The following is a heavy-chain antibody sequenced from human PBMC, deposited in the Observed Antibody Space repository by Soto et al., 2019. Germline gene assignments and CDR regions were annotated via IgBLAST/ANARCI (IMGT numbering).Heavy chain of an antibody. CDR2: IIPIFGTA. CDR3: ARRVAVSTGWFDP. Sequence: SVKVSCKASGGTFSSYAISWVRQAPGQGLEWMGGIIPIFGTANYAQKFQGRVTITADESTSTAYMELSSLRSEDTAVYYCARRVAVSTGWFDPWGQGTLVTVSS. V-gene: IGHV1-69*13. D-gene: IGHD6-19*01. CDR1: GGTFSSYA. J-gene: IGHJ5*02.